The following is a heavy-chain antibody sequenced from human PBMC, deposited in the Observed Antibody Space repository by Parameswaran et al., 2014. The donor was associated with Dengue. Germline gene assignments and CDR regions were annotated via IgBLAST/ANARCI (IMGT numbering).Heavy chain of an antibody. V-gene: IGHV4-34*01. CDR2: INHSGST. D-gene: IGHD3-10*01. CDR3: ATYYYGSGSYLAY. J-gene: IGHJ4*02. Sequence: RWIRQPPGKGLEWIGEINHSGSTNYNPSLKSRVTISVDTSKNQFSLKLSSVTAADTAVYYCATYYYGSGSYLAYWGQGTLVTVSS.